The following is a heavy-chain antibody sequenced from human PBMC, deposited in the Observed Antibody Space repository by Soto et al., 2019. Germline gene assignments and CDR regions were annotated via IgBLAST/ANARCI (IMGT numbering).Heavy chain of an antibody. V-gene: IGHV1-8*01. CDR1: GYTFTSYD. Sequence: ASVKVSCKASGYTFTSYDINWVRQATGQGLEWMGWMNPNSGNTGYAQKFQGRVTMTRDTSTSTVYMELSSLRSEDTAVYYCARDLFENGSGSYYTLDYWGQGTLVTVSS. D-gene: IGHD3-10*01. J-gene: IGHJ4*02. CDR2: MNPNSGNT. CDR3: ARDLFENGSGSYYTLDY.